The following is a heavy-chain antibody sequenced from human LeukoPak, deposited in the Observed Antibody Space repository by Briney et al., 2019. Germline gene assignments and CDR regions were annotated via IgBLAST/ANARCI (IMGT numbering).Heavy chain of an antibody. D-gene: IGHD5-24*01. CDR1: GYSFTNYW. Sequence: VESPVISCKGSGYSFTNYWIGWVRQMPGKGLEWMGIIYPGDSVTIYSPFFQGQVTISADKSISSAFLHWSSLKASDTAIYYCARPGGGVGYTFDSWGHGNLFAVSS. V-gene: IGHV5-51*01. J-gene: IGHJ4*01. CDR3: ARPGGGVGYTFDS. CDR2: IYPGDSVT.